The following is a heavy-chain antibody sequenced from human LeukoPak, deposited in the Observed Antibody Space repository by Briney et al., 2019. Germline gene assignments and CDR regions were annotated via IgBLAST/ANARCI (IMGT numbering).Heavy chain of an antibody. V-gene: IGHV1-69*04. J-gene: IGHJ4*02. CDR3: ARAGDYGGNSGPTPFDY. Sequence: SVKVSCKASGGTFSSYAISWVRQAPGQGLEWMGRIIPILGIANYAQKFQGRVTITADKSTSTAYMELRSLRSDDTAVYYCARAGDYGGNSGPTPFDYWGQGTLVTVSS. D-gene: IGHD4-23*01. CDR2: IIPILGIA. CDR1: GGTFSSYA.